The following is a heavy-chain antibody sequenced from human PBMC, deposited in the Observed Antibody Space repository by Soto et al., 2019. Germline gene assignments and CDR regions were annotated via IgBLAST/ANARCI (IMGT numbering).Heavy chain of an antibody. J-gene: IGHJ4*02. V-gene: IGHV4-39*01. CDR3: AYGSSSAWIDY. CDR1: GDSMRGYHFY. Sequence: SSETLSLTCSVSGDSMRGYHFYWGWIRQAPGKGLEWIGSAYFSGGNTYYSPSLKSRVSISVDTSKNEFSLRLTSLTAADKAVYFCAYGSSSAWIDYWGQGTLVTVSS. D-gene: IGHD6-25*01. CDR2: AYFSGGNT.